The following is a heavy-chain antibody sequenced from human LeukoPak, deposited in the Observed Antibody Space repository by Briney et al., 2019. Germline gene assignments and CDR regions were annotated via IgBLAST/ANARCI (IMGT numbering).Heavy chain of an antibody. D-gene: IGHD3-9*01. J-gene: IGHJ4*02. CDR2: INPNSGGT. Sequence: GASVKVSCKASGYTFTGYYMHWVRQAPGQGLEWMGWINPNSGGTNYAQKFQGRVTMTRDTSISTAYMELSRLRSDDTAVYYCARAPPMYPGYDILTGSFDYWGQGTLVTVSS. V-gene: IGHV1-2*02. CDR1: GYTFTGYY. CDR3: ARAPPMYPGYDILTGSFDY.